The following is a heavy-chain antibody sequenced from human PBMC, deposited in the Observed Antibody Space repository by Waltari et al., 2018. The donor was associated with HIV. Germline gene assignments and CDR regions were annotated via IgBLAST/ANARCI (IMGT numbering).Heavy chain of an antibody. CDR3: VRGVDK. J-gene: IGHJ4*02. Sequence: QLQESGPGVVKPSETLSLISSISGGSITSSTYFWGWIRQPPGKGLEWLGSIYSNGKTYYNPSLNGRVTISADMFENHCSLKLESVTAADTAIYYCVRGVDKWGRGTLVAVSS. V-gene: IGHV4-39*02. CDR1: GGSITSSTYF. CDR2: IYSNGKT. D-gene: IGHD3-3*01.